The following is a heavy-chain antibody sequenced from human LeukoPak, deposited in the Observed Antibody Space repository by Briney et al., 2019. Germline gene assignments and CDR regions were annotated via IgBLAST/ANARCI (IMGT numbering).Heavy chain of an antibody. CDR3: ATSDYYGSGTSRY. V-gene: IGHV3-30-3*01. J-gene: IGHJ4*02. Sequence: GGSLRLSCAASGFTFSSYAMHWVRQAPGKGLEWVAVISYDGSNKYYADSVKGRFTISRDNSKNTLYLQMNSLRAEDTAVYYCATSDYYGSGTSRYWGQGTLVTVSS. D-gene: IGHD3-10*01. CDR1: GFTFSSYA. CDR2: ISYDGSNK.